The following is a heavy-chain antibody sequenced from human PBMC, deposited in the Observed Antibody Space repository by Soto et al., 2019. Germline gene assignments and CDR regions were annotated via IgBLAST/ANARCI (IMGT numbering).Heavy chain of an antibody. D-gene: IGHD2-15*01. Sequence: SETLSLTCTVSGGSISGSYWSWIRHTPGKVLEWVGYIHYSGSTNYNPSLKSRVTMSVDSAKNQFSLQLGSVTAADTAVYFCTKYRRTDAEGYSFDYWGQGALVTVPQ. V-gene: IGHV4-59*01. CDR2: IHYSGST. J-gene: IGHJ4*02. CDR1: GGSISGSY. CDR3: TKYRRTDAEGYSFDY.